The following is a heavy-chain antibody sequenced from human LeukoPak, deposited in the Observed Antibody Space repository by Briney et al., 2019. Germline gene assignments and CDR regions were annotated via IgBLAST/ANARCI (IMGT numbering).Heavy chain of an antibody. J-gene: IGHJ3*02. D-gene: IGHD3-3*01. CDR1: GGSISSGDYY. Sequence: SQTLSLTCTVSGGSISSGDYYWSWIRQPPGKGLEWIGYIYYSGSTYYNPSLKSRVTISVDTSKNQFSLKLSSVTAADTAVYYCAESFGVAPVAASDIWGQGTMVTVSS. CDR3: AESFGVAPVAASDI. V-gene: IGHV4-30-4*08. CDR2: IYYSGST.